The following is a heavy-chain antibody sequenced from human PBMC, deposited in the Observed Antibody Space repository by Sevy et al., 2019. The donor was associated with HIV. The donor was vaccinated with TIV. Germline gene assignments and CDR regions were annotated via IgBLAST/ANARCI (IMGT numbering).Heavy chain of an antibody. J-gene: IGHJ3*02. V-gene: IGHV4-30-4*01. D-gene: IGHD3-22*01. CDR1: GGSISSGDYY. CDR3: ARQYYYDRGAYYHRAFDI. Sequence: SETLSLTCTVSGGSISSGDYYWSWIRQPPGKGLEWVGYIYYSGSTNYNPSLKSRVTISVDRSKNQFSLKLNSVTAADTAVYYCARQYYYDRGAYYHRAFDIWGQGTMVTVSS. CDR2: IYYSGST.